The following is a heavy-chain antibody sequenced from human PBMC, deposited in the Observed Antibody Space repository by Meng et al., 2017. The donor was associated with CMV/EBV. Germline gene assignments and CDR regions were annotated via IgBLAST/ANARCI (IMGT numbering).Heavy chain of an antibody. CDR1: GYTFTGYY. CDR2: IHPNSGGT. J-gene: IGHJ5*02. CDR3: ARVDCSSTSCYLRFDP. Sequence: ASVKVSCKASGYTFTGYYMHWVRQAPGQGLAWMGWIHPNSGGTNYAQKFQGRVTMTRDTSISTAYMELSRLRSDDTAVYYCARVDCSSTSCYLRFDPWGQGTLVTVSS. D-gene: IGHD2-2*01. V-gene: IGHV1-2*02.